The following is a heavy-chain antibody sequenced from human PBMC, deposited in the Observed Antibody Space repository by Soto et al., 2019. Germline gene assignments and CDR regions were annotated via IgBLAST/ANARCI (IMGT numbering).Heavy chain of an antibody. CDR1: GFTFGDYA. Sequence: PGGSLRLSCTTSGFTFGDYAMSWFRQAPGKGLEWVGFIRSKTYGGTTEYAASVKGRFTISRDDSKTIVYMQMNSLKTEDTAVYFCTRGHLIPIYWGQGTLVTVSS. V-gene: IGHV3-49*03. J-gene: IGHJ4*02. CDR3: TRGHLIPIY. D-gene: IGHD3-16*01. CDR2: IRSKTYGGTT.